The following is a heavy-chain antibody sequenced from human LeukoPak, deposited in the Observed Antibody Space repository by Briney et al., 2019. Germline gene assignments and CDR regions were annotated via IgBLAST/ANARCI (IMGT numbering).Heavy chain of an antibody. V-gene: IGHV4-59*12. CDR3: ARGGWRWIQLWPYPRLFDY. CDR1: GGSLRSYY. CDR2: IYHSGST. J-gene: IGHJ4*02. Sequence: PSETLSLTCTVSGGSLRSYYWSWIRQPPGKGLEWIGFIYHSGSTDYNPSLKSRGTISVDTSKNQFSLKLSSVTAADTAVYYCARGGWRWIQLWPYPRLFDYWGQGTLVTVSS. D-gene: IGHD5-18*01.